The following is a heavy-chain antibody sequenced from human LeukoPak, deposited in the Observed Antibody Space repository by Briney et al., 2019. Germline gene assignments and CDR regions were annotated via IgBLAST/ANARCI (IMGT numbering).Heavy chain of an antibody. CDR2: FDPEDGET. V-gene: IGHV1-24*01. D-gene: IGHD3-9*01. CDR1: GYTLTELS. CDR3: ATVSDILTGYYHKGGYFDY. J-gene: IGHJ4*02. Sequence: ASVKVSCKVSGYTLTELSMHWVRQAPGKGLGWMGGFDPEDGETIYAQKFQGRVTMTEDTSTDTAYMELSSLRSEDTAVYYCATVSDILTGYYHKGGYFDYWGQGTLVTVSS.